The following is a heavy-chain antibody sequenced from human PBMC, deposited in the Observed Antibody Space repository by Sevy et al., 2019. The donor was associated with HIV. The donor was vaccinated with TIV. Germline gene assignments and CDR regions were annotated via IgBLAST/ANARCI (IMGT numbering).Heavy chain of an antibody. Sequence: GGSLRLSCAASGFTFSNAWMSWVRQAPGKGLEWVGRIKSKTDGGTTDYAAPVKGRFTISRDDSKNTLYLQMNSLKTEDTAVYYCTTDLLTEVMVITTYYYYGMDVWGQGTTVTVSS. J-gene: IGHJ6*02. D-gene: IGHD3-22*01. CDR2: IKSKTDGGTT. CDR3: TTDLLTEVMVITTYYYYGMDV. V-gene: IGHV3-15*01. CDR1: GFTFSNAW.